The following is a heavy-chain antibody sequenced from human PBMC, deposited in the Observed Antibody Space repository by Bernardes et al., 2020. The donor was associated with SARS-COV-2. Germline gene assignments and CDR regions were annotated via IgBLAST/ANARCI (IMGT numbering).Heavy chain of an antibody. Sequence: ASVKVSCKASGYTFTGYYMHWVRQAPGQGLEWMGWINPNSGGTNYAQKFQGRVTMTRDTSISTAYMELSRLRSDDTAVYYCARLGGGSYYYYYGMDVWGQGTPVIVSS. D-gene: IGHD1-26*01. V-gene: IGHV1-2*02. CDR2: INPNSGGT. CDR3: ARLGGGSYYYYYGMDV. CDR1: GYTFTGYY. J-gene: IGHJ6*02.